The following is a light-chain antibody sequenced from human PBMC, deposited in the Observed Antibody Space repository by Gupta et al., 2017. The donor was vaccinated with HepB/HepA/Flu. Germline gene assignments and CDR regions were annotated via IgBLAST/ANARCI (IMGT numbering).Light chain of an antibody. CDR3: QSYDNSLSGRVV. Sequence: QSVLTQPPSVSGAPGQRVTISCTGSISNIGAGYDVGWYQQLPGTAPKLLIYSNINRPSGVPDRFSGSKSGTSASLAITGLQAEDEADYYCQSYDNSLSGRVVFGGGTKLTVL. CDR2: SNI. V-gene: IGLV1-40*01. CDR1: ISNIGAGYD. J-gene: IGLJ2*01.